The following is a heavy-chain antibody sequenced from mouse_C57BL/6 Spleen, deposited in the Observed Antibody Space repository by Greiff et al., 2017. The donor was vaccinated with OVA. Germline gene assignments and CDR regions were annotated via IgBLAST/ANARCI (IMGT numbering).Heavy chain of an antibody. CDR1: GFNIKDYY. D-gene: IGHD1-1*01. CDR2: IDPEDGET. J-gene: IGHJ2*01. CDR3: AYRSLFMTTVDGFDY. V-gene: IGHV14-2*01. Sequence: VQLQQSGAELVKPGASVKLSCTASGFNIKDYYMHWVKQRTEQGLEWIGRIDPEDGETKYAPKFQGKATITADTSSNTAYLQLSSLTSEDTAVDNCAYRSLFMTTVDGFDYWGQGTTRTVAS.